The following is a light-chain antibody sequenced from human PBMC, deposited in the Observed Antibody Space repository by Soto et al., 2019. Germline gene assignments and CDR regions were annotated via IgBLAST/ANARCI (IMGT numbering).Light chain of an antibody. CDR1: QSVRSNY. V-gene: IGKV3-20*01. J-gene: IGKJ4*01. CDR3: QQYASSPLT. Sequence: EIVLTQSPGTLSLSSGERATLSCRASQSVRSNYLAWYQQKPGQAPRLLIYGASSRATGIPDRFGGSGSGTHFTLTIRRLEPEDFAVYYCQQYASSPLTFGGGTKVEIK. CDR2: GAS.